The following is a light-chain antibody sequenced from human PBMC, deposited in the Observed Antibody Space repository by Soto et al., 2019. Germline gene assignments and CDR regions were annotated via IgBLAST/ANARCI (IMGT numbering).Light chain of an antibody. Sequence: EIVMTQSPDSLAVSLGXRATINWKSSQSVLYSSNNKNYLAWYQQKPGQPPKLLIYWASTRESGVPDRFSGSGSGTDFTLTISSLQAEDVAVYYCQQYYSTPRTFGQGTKVDIK. V-gene: IGKV4-1*01. J-gene: IGKJ1*01. CDR3: QQYYSTPRT. CDR1: QSVLYSSNNKNY. CDR2: WAS.